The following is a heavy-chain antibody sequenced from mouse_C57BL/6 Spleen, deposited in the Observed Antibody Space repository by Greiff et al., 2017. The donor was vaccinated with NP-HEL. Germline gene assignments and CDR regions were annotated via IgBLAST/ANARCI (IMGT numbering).Heavy chain of an antibody. Sequence: VQLQQPGAELVKPGASVKMSCKASGYTFTSYWITWVKQRPGQGLEWIGDLYPGSGSTNYNEKFKSKATLTVDTSSSTAYMQLSSLTSEDSAVYYCARGFYYYGSSYGSFAYWGQGTLVTVSA. J-gene: IGHJ3*01. CDR3: ARGFYYYGSSYGSFAY. V-gene: IGHV1-55*01. CDR2: LYPGSGST. CDR1: GYTFTSYW. D-gene: IGHD1-1*01.